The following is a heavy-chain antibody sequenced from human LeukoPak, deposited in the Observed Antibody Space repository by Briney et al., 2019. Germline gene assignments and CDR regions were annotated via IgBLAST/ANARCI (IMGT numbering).Heavy chain of an antibody. CDR2: IYSGGST. CDR3: ALGYCSITRCYAGYY. D-gene: IGHD2-2*01. J-gene: IGHJ4*02. Sequence: PGGSPSLSCASSGLTVSSDSMSWVRQAPGKGLEWVSVIYSGGSTYYADSVKGRFTISRDNSKNTLYLQMNSLRAEDTAVYYCALGYCSITRCYAGYYWGQACLVTVSS. V-gene: IGHV3-53*01. CDR1: GLTVSSDS.